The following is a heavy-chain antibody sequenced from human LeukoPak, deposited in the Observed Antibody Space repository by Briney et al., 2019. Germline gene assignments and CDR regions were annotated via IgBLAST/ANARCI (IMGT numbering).Heavy chain of an antibody. CDR2: VYPFDSET. D-gene: IGHD2-8*02. J-gene: IGHJ4*02. Sequence: GESLKISCQASGYSFNTFFIAWVRQPPGRGLEWMGIVYPFDSETRYGPSFQGQVTISADKSTSSAYLQWDSLKASDTAMYYCVRHNTGGDYWGQGTLVTVSS. V-gene: IGHV5-51*01. CDR1: GYSFNTFF. CDR3: VRHNTGGDY.